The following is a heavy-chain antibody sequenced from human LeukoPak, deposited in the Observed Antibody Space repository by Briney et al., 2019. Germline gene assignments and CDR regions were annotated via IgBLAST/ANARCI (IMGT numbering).Heavy chain of an antibody. Sequence: PGGSLRLSCAASGFTFSSCEINWVRQAPGKGLEWVAVIWYDGSNKYYADSVKGRFTISRDNSKNTLYLQMNSLRAEDTAVYYCARGYYDSSGYYFDYWGQGTLVTVSS. CDR2: IWYDGSNK. CDR1: GFTFSSCE. D-gene: IGHD3-22*01. V-gene: IGHV3-33*08. CDR3: ARGYYDSSGYYFDY. J-gene: IGHJ4*02.